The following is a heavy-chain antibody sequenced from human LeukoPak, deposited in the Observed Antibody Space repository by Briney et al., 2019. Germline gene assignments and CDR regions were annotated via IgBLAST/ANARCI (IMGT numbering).Heavy chain of an antibody. V-gene: IGHV3-11*01. Sequence: GGSLRLSCAASGFTFSDYYMSWIRQAPGKGLEWVPYISSSGSTIYYADSVKGRFTISRDNAKNSLYLQMNSLRAEDTAVYYCARSLLPFNSNPHYFDYWGQGTLVTVSS. CDR3: ARSLLPFNSNPHYFDY. D-gene: IGHD4-23*01. CDR1: GFTFSDYY. CDR2: ISSSGSTI. J-gene: IGHJ4*02.